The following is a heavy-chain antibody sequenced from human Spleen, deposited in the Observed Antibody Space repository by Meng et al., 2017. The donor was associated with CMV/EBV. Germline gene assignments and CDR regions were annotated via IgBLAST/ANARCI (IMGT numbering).Heavy chain of an antibody. J-gene: IGHJ4*02. CDR1: GFTFSDYY. Sequence: GESLKIYCAASGFTFSDYYMSWIRQAPGKGLEWVSYISSSGSTIYYADSVKGRFTISRDNAKNSLYLQMNSLRAEDTAVYYCARAPLRFLEWLFDYWGQGTLVTVSS. V-gene: IGHV3-11*01. CDR2: ISSSGSTI. D-gene: IGHD3-3*01. CDR3: ARAPLRFLEWLFDY.